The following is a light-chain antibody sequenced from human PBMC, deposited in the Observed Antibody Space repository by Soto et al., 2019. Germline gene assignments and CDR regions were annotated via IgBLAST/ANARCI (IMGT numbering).Light chain of an antibody. V-gene: IGKV1-5*01. CDR2: DGS. Sequence: DIHLTQSPSTLSTSVGARVTITCRASQSVSYWLAWYQQKPGKAPNLLIYDGSTLASGVPPRFSGGGFGTEFTLNISSLQPDDSAIYYCQHYNSYSEAFGQGTKVDIK. J-gene: IGKJ1*01. CDR1: QSVSYW. CDR3: QHYNSYSEA.